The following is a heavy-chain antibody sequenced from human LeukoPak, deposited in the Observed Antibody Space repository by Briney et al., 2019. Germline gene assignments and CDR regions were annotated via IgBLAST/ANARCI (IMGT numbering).Heavy chain of an antibody. Sequence: GGSLRLSCVASGFTFNTYIMTWVRQAPGKGLEWVSTMTGSGTSSYYADSVKSRFTISRDNSKNTLYLQMNSLRAEDTAVYYCAKVGFSEMEWLLYSDHWGQGTLVTVSS. D-gene: IGHD3-3*01. CDR1: GFTFNTYI. CDR2: MTGSGTSS. J-gene: IGHJ4*02. V-gene: IGHV3-23*01. CDR3: AKVGFSEMEWLLYSDH.